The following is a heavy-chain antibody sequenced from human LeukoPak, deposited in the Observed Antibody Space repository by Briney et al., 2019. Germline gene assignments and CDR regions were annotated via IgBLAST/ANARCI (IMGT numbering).Heavy chain of an antibody. CDR1: GGSISSSSYY. CDR2: IYYSGST. V-gene: IGHV4-39*01. CDR3: ARLSDYVWGSYRGLDY. D-gene: IGHD3-16*02. Sequence: SETLSLTCTVSGGSISSSSYYWGWIRQPPGKGLEWMGSIYYSGSTYYNPSLKSRVTISVDTSKNQFSLKLSSVTAADTAVYYCARLSDYVWGSYRGLDYWGQGTLVTVSS. J-gene: IGHJ4*02.